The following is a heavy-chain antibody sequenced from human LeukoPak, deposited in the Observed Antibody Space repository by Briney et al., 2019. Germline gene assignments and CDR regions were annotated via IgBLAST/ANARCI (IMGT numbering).Heavy chain of an antibody. Sequence: KSSETLSLTCAVYGGSFSGYYWSWIRQPPGKGLEWIGEINHSGSSNYNPSLKSRVTISVDTSKNQFSLKLSSVTAADTAVYYCARAPISAHYFDSSGYRELDYWGQGTLVTVSS. CDR2: INHSGSS. CDR3: ARAPISAHYFDSSGYRELDY. D-gene: IGHD3-22*01. J-gene: IGHJ4*02. CDR1: GGSFSGYY. V-gene: IGHV4-34*01.